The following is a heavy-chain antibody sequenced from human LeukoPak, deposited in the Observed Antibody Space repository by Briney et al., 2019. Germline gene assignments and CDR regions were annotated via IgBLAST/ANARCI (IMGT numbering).Heavy chain of an antibody. CDR1: GGSISSYY. V-gene: IGHV4-59*01. D-gene: IGHD3-3*01. Sequence: SETLSLTCTVSGGSISSYYGSWLREPPGKGLEWIGYIYYSGSTNYNPSLKSRVTISVDTSKNQFSLKLSSVTAADTAVYYCARFAPYYDFWSNWFDPWGQGTLVTVSS. CDR2: IYYSGST. J-gene: IGHJ5*02. CDR3: ARFAPYYDFWSNWFDP.